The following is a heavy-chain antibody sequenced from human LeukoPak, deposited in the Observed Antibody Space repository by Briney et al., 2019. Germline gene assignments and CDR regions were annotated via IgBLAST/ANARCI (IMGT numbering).Heavy chain of an antibody. CDR2: IKQDGSEK. CDR1: GFTFSSYG. D-gene: IGHD3-10*02. V-gene: IGHV3-7*01. Sequence: GGSLRLSCAASGFTFSSYGMHWVRQAPGKGLEWVANIKQDGSEKYYVDSVKGRFTISRDNAKNSLYLQMNSLRAEDTAVYYCAELGITMIGGAWGKGTTVTISS. CDR3: AELGITMIGGA. J-gene: IGHJ6*04.